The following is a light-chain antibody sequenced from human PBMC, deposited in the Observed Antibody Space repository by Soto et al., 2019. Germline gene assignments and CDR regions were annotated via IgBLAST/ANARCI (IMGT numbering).Light chain of an antibody. V-gene: IGKV3-11*01. J-gene: IGKJ2*01. Sequence: ETLLTQSPATLSLSPGERATLSCRASQNLTTYLAWYQQKPGQAPRLLIYDASHRATDIPARFSGSGSGADFTLTISSLEPEDFAVYFCQQRSNWPPYTFGQGTKLEIK. CDR3: QQRSNWPPYT. CDR2: DAS. CDR1: QNLTTY.